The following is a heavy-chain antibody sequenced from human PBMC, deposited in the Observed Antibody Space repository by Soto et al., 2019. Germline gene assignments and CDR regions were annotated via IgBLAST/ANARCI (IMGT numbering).Heavy chain of an antibody. J-gene: IGHJ3*02. CDR2: TYYRSKWYN. D-gene: IGHD3-16*02. CDR1: GDSVSSNSAA. V-gene: IGHV6-1*01. Sequence: SQTLSLTCAISGDSVSSNSAAWNWIRQSPSRGLEWLGRTYYRSKWYNDYAVSVKSRITINPDTSKNQFSLQLNSVTPEDTAVYYCARDLVRYDYVWGSNRQRAFEIWGQGTMVAVSS. CDR3: ARDLVRYDYVWGSNRQRAFEI.